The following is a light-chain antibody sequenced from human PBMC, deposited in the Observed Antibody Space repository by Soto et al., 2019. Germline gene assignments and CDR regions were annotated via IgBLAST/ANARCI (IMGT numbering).Light chain of an antibody. CDR2: SAS. V-gene: IGKV3-15*01. CDR3: QQGHNWPLT. CDR1: QSISTE. J-gene: IGKJ2*01. Sequence: EIAMTQSPATLSVSPGERATLSCRASQSISTELAWYQQIPGQPPRLIIYSASTRATGVPARFTGSGSGSEFTLTISGLQSEDFAMYYCQQGHNWPLTFGQGTRLEI.